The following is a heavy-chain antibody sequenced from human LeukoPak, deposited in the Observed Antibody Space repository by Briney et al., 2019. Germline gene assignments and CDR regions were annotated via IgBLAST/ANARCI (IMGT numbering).Heavy chain of an antibody. CDR1: GGSISSYY. CDR2: IYYSGST. CDR3: ARATSSRGSSSFPFDY. D-gene: IGHD6-6*01. J-gene: IGHJ4*02. Sequence: TSETLSLTCTVSGGSISSYYWGWIRQPPGKGLEWIGYIYYSGSTNYNPSLKSRVTISVDTSKNQFSLKLSSVTAADTAVYYCARATSSRGSSSFPFDYWGQGTLVTVSS. V-gene: IGHV4-59*01.